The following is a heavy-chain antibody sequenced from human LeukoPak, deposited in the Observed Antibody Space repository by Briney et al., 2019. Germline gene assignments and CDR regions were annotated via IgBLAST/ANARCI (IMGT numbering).Heavy chain of an antibody. V-gene: IGHV1-2*06. CDR2: INPNSGGT. CDR3: ARDWVNRWLGYCSSTSCAAFDY. CDR1: GYTFTGYY. Sequence: GASVKVSCKASGYTFTGYYMHWVRQAPGQGLEWMGRINPNSGGTNYAQKFQGGVTMTRDTSISTAYMELSRLRSDDTAVYYCARDWVNRWLGYCSSTSCAAFDYWGQGTLVTVSS. D-gene: IGHD2-2*01. J-gene: IGHJ4*02.